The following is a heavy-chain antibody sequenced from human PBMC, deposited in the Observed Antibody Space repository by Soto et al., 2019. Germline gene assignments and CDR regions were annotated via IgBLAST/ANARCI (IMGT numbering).Heavy chain of an antibody. D-gene: IGHD6-6*01. J-gene: IGHJ4*02. CDR3: ARNEQLVENRRIDY. CDR1: GGSFSGYY. V-gene: IGHV4-34*01. CDR2: INHSGST. Sequence: QVQLQQWGAGLLKPSETLSLTCAVYGGSFSGYYWSWIRQPPGKGLEWIGEINHSGSTNYNPSLTSRVTISVDTSKNQFSLKLSSVTAADTAVYYCARNEQLVENRRIDYWGQGTLVTVSS.